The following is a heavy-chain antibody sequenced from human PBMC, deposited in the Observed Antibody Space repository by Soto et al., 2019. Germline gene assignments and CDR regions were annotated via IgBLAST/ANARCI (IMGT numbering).Heavy chain of an antibody. D-gene: IGHD6-13*01. CDR2: IYYSGST. Sequence: QLQLQESGPGLVKPSETLSLTCTVSGGSISSSSYYWGWIRQPPGKGLEWIGSIYYSGSTYYNPSLKRRVTISVDTSKTQFSLKLSSVPAADTAVYYCARHQSHSSSYVDPWGQGTLGTVSS. V-gene: IGHV4-39*01. CDR3: ARHQSHSSSYVDP. J-gene: IGHJ5*02. CDR1: GGSISSSSYY.